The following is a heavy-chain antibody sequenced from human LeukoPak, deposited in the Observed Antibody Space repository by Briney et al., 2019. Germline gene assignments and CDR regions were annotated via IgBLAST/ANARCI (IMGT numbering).Heavy chain of an antibody. CDR3: AAGYSSGR. CDR2: INHSGST. Sequence: SETLSLTCAVYGGSFSGYYWGWIRQPPGKGLEWIGEINHSGSTNYNPSLKSRVTISVDTSKNPFSLKLSSVTAADTAVYYCAAGYSSGRWGQGTLVTVSS. V-gene: IGHV4-34*01. D-gene: IGHD6-19*01. J-gene: IGHJ4*02. CDR1: GGSFSGYY.